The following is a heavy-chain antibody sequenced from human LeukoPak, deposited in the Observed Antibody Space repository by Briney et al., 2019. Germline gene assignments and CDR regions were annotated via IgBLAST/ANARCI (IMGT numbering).Heavy chain of an antibody. J-gene: IGHJ4*02. CDR1: GGSISSYY. CDR2: IYTTGNT. CDR3: ARHRGVSYYFDF. Sequence: SGTLSLTCTVSGGSISSYYWSWIRQPPGKGLEWIGYIYTTGNTNYNPSLKSRVTISVDTSKTQFSLQLTSVTATDTAAYFCARHRGVSYYFDFWGQGTLVTVSS. V-gene: IGHV4-4*09. D-gene: IGHD3-10*01.